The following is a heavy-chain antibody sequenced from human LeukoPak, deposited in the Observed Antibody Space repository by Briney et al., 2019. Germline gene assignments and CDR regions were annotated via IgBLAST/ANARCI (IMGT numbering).Heavy chain of an antibody. CDR2: VGNDEKTK. Sequence: GRSLRLSCVASGFTFTGHSMHWVRQAPGKGLEWVAVVGNDEKTKFYADSVKGRFTISRDNAKNSLYLQMNSLRAEDTAVYYCARDQGGHLFRGVIDYWGQGTLVTVSS. D-gene: IGHD3-10*01. J-gene: IGHJ4*02. V-gene: IGHV3-30*04. CDR1: GFTFTGHS. CDR3: ARDQGGHLFRGVIDY.